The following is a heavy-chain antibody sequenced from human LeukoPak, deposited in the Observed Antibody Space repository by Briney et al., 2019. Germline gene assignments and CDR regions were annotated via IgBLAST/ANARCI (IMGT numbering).Heavy chain of an antibody. V-gene: IGHV4-34*01. CDR3: ARGGVIRPFDY. J-gene: IGHJ4*02. D-gene: IGHD3-16*02. Sequence: PGGSLRLSCAASGFTFSGSAMHWVRQPPGKGLEWIGEINHSGSTNYNPSLKSRVTISVDTSKNQLSLKLSSVTAADTAVYYCARGGVIRPFDYWGQGTLVTVSS. CDR2: INHSGST. CDR1: GFTFSGSA.